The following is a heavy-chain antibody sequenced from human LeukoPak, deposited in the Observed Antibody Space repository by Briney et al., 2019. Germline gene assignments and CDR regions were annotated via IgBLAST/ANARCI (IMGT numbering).Heavy chain of an antibody. CDR3: ARVRITIFGVAANYYYYGMDV. Sequence: SSETLSLTCAVYGGSFSGYYWSWIRQPPGKGLEWIGEINHSGSTNYNPSLKSRVTISVDTSKNQFSLKLSSVTAADTAVYYCARVRITIFGVAANYYYYGMDVWGQGTTVTVSS. CDR1: GGSFSGYY. CDR2: INHSGST. D-gene: IGHD3-3*01. V-gene: IGHV4-34*01. J-gene: IGHJ6*02.